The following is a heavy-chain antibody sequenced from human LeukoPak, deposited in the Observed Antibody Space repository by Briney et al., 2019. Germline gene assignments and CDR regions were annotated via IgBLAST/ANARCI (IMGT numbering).Heavy chain of an antibody. Sequence: ASVKVYCKASGYTFTSCGISWVRPAPGQGLEWMGWISAYNGNKNYAQKLQGRVTMNTDTSTSTAYMELRSLRSDDTAVYYSARGDSSGWCPYYWGQGTLVTVSS. CDR2: ISAYNGNK. CDR3: ARGDSSGWCPYY. CDR1: GYTFTSCG. D-gene: IGHD6-19*01. J-gene: IGHJ4*02. V-gene: IGHV1-18*01.